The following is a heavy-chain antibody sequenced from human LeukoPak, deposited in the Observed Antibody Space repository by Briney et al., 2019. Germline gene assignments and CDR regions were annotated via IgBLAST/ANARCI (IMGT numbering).Heavy chain of an antibody. CDR3: ARGVGTTNFDY. J-gene: IGHJ4*02. D-gene: IGHD1-26*01. CDR2: MYTSGST. Sequence: SETLSLTCTVSGDSMSSGNYYWSWIRQPAGKGLEWIGRMYTSGSTNYNPSLKSRVIISGDTSKNQFSLQLNSVTAADTAVYYCARGVGTTNFDYWGQGTLATVSS. CDR1: GDSMSSGNYY. V-gene: IGHV4-61*02.